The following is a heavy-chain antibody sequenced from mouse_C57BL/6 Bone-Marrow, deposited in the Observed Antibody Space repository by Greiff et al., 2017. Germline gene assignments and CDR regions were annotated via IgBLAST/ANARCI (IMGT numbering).Heavy chain of an antibody. D-gene: IGHD2-3*01. J-gene: IGHJ4*01. V-gene: IGHV1-76*01. Sequence: QVQLKQSGAELVRPGASVKLSCKASGYTFTDYYINWVKQRPGQGLEWIARIYPGSGNTYYNEKFKGKATLTAEKSSSTAYMQLSSLTSEDSAVYFCAREGCGGYYCYYAMDYWGQGTSVTVSS. CDR2: IYPGSGNT. CDR1: GYTFTDYY. CDR3: AREGCGGYYCYYAMDY.